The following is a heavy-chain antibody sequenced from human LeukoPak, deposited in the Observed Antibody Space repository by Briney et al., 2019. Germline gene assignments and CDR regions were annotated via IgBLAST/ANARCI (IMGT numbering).Heavy chain of an antibody. CDR3: ARTAFAYYYDSSGSGANNWFDP. CDR2: INPSGGST. CDR1: GYTFTSYY. J-gene: IGHJ5*02. V-gene: IGHV1-46*01. D-gene: IGHD3-22*01. Sequence: GASVKVPCKASGYTFTSYYMHWVRQAPGQGLEWMGIINPSGGSTSYAQKFQGRVTMTRDTSTSTVYMELSSLRSEDTAVYYCARTAFAYYYDSSGSGANNWFDPWGQGTLVTVSS.